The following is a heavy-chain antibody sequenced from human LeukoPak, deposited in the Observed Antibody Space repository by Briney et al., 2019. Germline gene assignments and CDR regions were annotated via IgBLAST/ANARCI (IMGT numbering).Heavy chain of an antibody. J-gene: IGHJ4*02. CDR1: GFTFSSYW. CDR3: ARDLVRRGYYYPYYFDY. Sequence: GGSLRLSCAASGFTFSSYWMSWVRQAPGNGLEWVANIKQDGSEKYYVDSVKGRFTISRDNAKNSLYLQMNSLRAEDTAVYYCARDLVRRGYYYPYYFDYWGQGTLVTVSS. V-gene: IGHV3-7*01. D-gene: IGHD3-22*01. CDR2: IKQDGSEK.